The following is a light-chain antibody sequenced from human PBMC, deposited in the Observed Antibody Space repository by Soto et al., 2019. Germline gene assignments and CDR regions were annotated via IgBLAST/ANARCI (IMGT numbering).Light chain of an antibody. CDR2: GAS. V-gene: IGKV3-15*01. Sequence: EVVLTQFPGTLPVSLGERATLSCRASQSVRNDYLAWYQQKRGQAPRLLIHGASTRATGIPARFSGSGSGTEFTLTISSLQSEDFAVYYCQQYNNWPRTFGQGTKVDIK. CDR1: QSVRND. CDR3: QQYNNWPRT. J-gene: IGKJ1*01.